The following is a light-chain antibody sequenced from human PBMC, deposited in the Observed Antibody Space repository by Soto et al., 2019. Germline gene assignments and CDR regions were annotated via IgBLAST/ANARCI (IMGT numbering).Light chain of an antibody. J-gene: IGKJ1*01. CDR1: QSISSW. CDR3: QQYISYSWT. CDR2: KAS. Sequence: DIQMTQSPSTLSASVGDRVTITCRASQSISSWLAWYQQKPGKAPKLLMYKASSLESGVPSRFSGSGSGTEFTLTISSLQPDDFATYYCQQYISYSWTFGQGTKVDI. V-gene: IGKV1-5*03.